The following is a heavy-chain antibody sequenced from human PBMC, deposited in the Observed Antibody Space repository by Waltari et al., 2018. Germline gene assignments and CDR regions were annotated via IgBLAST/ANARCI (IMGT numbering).Heavy chain of an antibody. CDR1: GFTFSSYS. V-gene: IGHV3-21*01. CDR3: ARDYSSGWLTHDY. D-gene: IGHD6-19*01. CDR2: ISSSSSYI. J-gene: IGHJ4*02. Sequence: EVQLVESGGGLVKPRGSLRLSCAASGFTFSSYSMNWVRQAPGKGLEWVSSISSSSSYIYYADSVKGRFTISRDNAKNSLYLQMNSLRAEDTAVYYCARDYSSGWLTHDYWGQGTLVTVSS.